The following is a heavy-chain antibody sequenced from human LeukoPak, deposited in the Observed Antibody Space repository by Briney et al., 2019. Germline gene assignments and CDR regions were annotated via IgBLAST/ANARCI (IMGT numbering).Heavy chain of an antibody. CDR1: GFTVSSNH. Sequence: GGSLRLSCAASGFTVSSNHMNWVRQAPGKGLEWVSLIYSGSTIYYADSVKGRFTISRDNAKNSLYLQMNSLRAEDTAVYYCAELGITMIGGVWGKGTTVTISS. CDR2: IYSGSTI. V-gene: IGHV3-69-1*02. D-gene: IGHD3-10*02. J-gene: IGHJ6*04. CDR3: AELGITMIGGV.